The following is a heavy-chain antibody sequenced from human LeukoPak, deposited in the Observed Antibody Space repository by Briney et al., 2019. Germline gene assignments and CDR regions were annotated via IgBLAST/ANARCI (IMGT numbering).Heavy chain of an antibody. J-gene: IGHJ4*02. V-gene: IGHV1-69*10. CDR2: IIPILGTA. CDR3: ARGTAYSYGSFDY. CDR1: GGTFSSYA. D-gene: IGHD5-18*01. Sequence: SVKVSCKASGGTFSSYAISWVRQAPGQGLEWMGGIIPILGTANYAQKFQGRVTITADKSTSTAYMELSSLRSEDTAVYYCARGTAYSYGSFDYWGQGTLVTVSS.